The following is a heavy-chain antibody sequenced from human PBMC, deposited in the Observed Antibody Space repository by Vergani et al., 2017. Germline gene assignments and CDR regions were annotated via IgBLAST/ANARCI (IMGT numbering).Heavy chain of an antibody. V-gene: IGHV3-74*01. CDR3: AREGVDIVATITSSIYYYYGMDV. Sequence: EVQLVESGGGLVQPGGSLRLSCAASGFTFSSYWMHWVRQAPGKGLVWVSRINSDGSSTSYADSVKGRFTISRDNAKNTLYLQMNSLRAEDTAVYYCAREGVDIVATITSSIYYYYGMDVGGQGTTVTVSS. D-gene: IGHD5-12*01. J-gene: IGHJ6*02. CDR1: GFTFSSYW. CDR2: INSDGSST.